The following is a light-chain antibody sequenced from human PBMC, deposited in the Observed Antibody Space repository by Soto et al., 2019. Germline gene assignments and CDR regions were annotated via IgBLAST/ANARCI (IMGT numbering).Light chain of an antibody. V-gene: IGKV2-30*01. CDR1: QSLVYSDGNTY. CDR3: THGTHWHPN. CDR2: KVS. J-gene: IGKJ3*01. Sequence: DVVMTQSPLSLPVTLGQPASISCRSNQSLVYSDGNTYLNWFQQRPGQSPRRLIYKVSNRDSGVPERFRGSGSGGGLPRGISRVEAEDVGVYYCTHGTHWHPNVGPGTKVDIK.